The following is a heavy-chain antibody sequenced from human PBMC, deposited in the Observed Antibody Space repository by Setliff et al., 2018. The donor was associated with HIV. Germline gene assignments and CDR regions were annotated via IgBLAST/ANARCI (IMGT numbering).Heavy chain of an antibody. CDR2: LYYTGRA. CDR3: ARAKYYYDTSAYYGSRDWYFDL. Sequence: KTSETLSLTCTVSGGSINNYFWSWIRQPPGKGLEWLGCLYYTGRANYNPSLKSRLTVSVDTSKNQFSLKLSSVTAADTAVYYCARAKYYYDTSAYYGSRDWYFDLWGRGTLVTVSS. CDR1: GGSINNYF. J-gene: IGHJ2*01. D-gene: IGHD3-22*01. V-gene: IGHV4-59*01.